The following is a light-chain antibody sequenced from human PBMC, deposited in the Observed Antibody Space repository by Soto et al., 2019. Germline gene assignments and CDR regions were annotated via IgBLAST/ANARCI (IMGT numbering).Light chain of an antibody. CDR2: GAS. V-gene: IGKV3-15*01. Sequence: EIVMTQSPATLSVSPGERATLSCRASQSVSSNLAWYQQKPGQAPRLLIYGASTRATGIPARFSGSRSGTEFTLTISRLQSEDFAVYYCQQYNNWPRTFGPGTKVEIK. J-gene: IGKJ1*01. CDR3: QQYNNWPRT. CDR1: QSVSSN.